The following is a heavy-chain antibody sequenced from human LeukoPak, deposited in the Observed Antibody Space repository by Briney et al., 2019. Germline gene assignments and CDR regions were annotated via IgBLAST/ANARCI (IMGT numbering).Heavy chain of an antibody. V-gene: IGHV1-18*01. Sequence: ASVKVSCKASGYTFTSYGISWVRQAPGQGLEWMGWISAYNGNTNYAQKLQGRVTMTTDTSTSTAYMELRSLRSDDTAVYYCARAPGNYYDSSGYPPGGQGTLVTVSS. CDR3: ARAPGNYYDSSGYPP. CDR2: ISAYNGNT. D-gene: IGHD3-22*01. CDR1: GYTFTSYG. J-gene: IGHJ4*02.